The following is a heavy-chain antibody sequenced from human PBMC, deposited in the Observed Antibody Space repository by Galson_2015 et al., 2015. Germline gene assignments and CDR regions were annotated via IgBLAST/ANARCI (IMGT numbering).Heavy chain of an antibody. V-gene: IGHV3-64*01. Sequence: SLRLSCAASGFTFTSYAMQWVRQAPGKGLEYVSAISGDGVRTSYANSVKGRFTIFRDNSKNTLYLQMGSLRADDMAMYYCARDDYGGSSGFWGQGTLVTVSS. D-gene: IGHD4-23*01. CDR2: ISGDGVRT. J-gene: IGHJ4*02. CDR1: GFTFTSYA. CDR3: ARDDYGGSSGF.